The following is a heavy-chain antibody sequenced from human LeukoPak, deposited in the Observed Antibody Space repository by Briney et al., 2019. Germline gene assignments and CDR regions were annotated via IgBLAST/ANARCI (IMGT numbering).Heavy chain of an antibody. Sequence: GASVKVSCKASGYTFTNYYMHWVRQAPGQGLEWMGIINPSGGSTSYAQKFQGRVTITADESTSTAYMELSSLRSEDTAVYYCARAGSGSYYVAHYWGQGTLVTVSS. D-gene: IGHD1-26*01. CDR1: GYTFTNYY. CDR3: ARAGSGSYYVAHY. J-gene: IGHJ4*02. V-gene: IGHV1-46*01. CDR2: INPSGGST.